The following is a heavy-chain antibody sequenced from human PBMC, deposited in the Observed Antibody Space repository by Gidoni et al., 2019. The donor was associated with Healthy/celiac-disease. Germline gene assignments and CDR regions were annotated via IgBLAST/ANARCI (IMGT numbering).Heavy chain of an antibody. Sequence: QVQLVQSGAEVKKPGSSVKVSCKASGGTFSSYAISWVRQAPGQGLEWMGGIIPTFGTANYAQKFQGRVTITADESTSTAYMELSSLRSEDTAVYYCATPSYYYDSSGLPGAFDIWGQGTMVTVSS. D-gene: IGHD3-22*01. CDR3: ATPSYYYDSSGLPGAFDI. CDR2: IIPTFGTA. J-gene: IGHJ3*02. CDR1: GGTFSSYA. V-gene: IGHV1-69*01.